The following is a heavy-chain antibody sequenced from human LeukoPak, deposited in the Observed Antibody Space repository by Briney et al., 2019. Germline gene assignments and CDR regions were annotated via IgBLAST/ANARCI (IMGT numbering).Heavy chain of an antibody. CDR1: GYTFTSYG. D-gene: IGHD6-19*01. CDR2: ISAYNGNT. CDR3: ARDQYSSGWYSRWNDAFDI. J-gene: IGHJ3*02. V-gene: IGHV1-18*01. Sequence: ASVKVSCKASGYTFTSYGISWVRQAPGQGLEWMGWISAYNGNTNYAQKFQGRVTITTDESTSTAYMELSSLRSEDTAVYYCARDQYSSGWYSRWNDAFDIWGQGTMVTVSS.